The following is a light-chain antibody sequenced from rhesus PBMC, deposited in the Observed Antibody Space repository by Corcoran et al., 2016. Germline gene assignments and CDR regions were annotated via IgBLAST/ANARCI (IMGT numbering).Light chain of an antibody. CDR2: GAT. V-gene: IGKV3-42*03. CDR3: QQYSDWWT. J-gene: IGKJ1*01. Sequence: EIVMTQSPATLSLSAGERATLSCRASQSVNNRLAWYQQKPGQAPRLLIYGATSRASGIPDRVRGSGSGTEFTLTISSLEPEDFAVYYGQQYSDWWTFGQGTKVEIK. CDR1: QSVNNR.